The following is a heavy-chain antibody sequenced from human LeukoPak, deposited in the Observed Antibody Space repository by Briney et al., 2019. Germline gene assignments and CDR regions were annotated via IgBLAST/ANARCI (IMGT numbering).Heavy chain of an antibody. Sequence: PSETLSFTCAVYCGSFSGYYWSWIRQPPGKGLEWIGKINHSGSTNYNPSLKSRVTISVDTSKNQFSLKLSSVTAADTAVYYCASGAYCSSTSCYTSSRNWFDPWGQGTLVTVSS. D-gene: IGHD2-2*02. V-gene: IGHV4-34*01. J-gene: IGHJ5*02. CDR2: INHSGST. CDR1: CGSFSGYY. CDR3: ASGAYCSSTSCYTSSRNWFDP.